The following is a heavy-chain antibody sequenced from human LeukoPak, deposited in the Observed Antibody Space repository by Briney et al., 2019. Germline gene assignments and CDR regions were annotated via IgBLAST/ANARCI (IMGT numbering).Heavy chain of an antibody. CDR1: GGSFSDYF. D-gene: IGHD2-15*01. CDR2: INQSGST. J-gene: IGHJ4*02. V-gene: IGHV4-34*01. CDR3: ARAQGNLGYCSGGSCYYYFDY. Sequence: SETLSLTCAVYGGSFSDYFWSWVRQPPKKGLEWIGEINQSGSTNYNPSLKSRVTISLDTSKNQFSLKLSSVTAADTAVYYRARAQGNLGYCSGGSCYYYFDYWGQGTLVTVSS.